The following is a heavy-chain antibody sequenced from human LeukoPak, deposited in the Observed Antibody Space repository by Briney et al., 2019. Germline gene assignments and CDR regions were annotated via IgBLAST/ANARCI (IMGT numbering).Heavy chain of an antibody. V-gene: IGHV1-18*01. D-gene: IGHD2-2*01. CDR2: ISAYNGNT. J-gene: IGHJ4*02. CDR3: ARDALGYCSSTSCYFDY. CDR1: GYTFTSYG. Sequence: ASVKVSCKASGYTFTSYGISWVRQAPGQGLEWMGWISAYNGNTNYAQKLQGRVTMTTDTSTSTAYTELRSLRSDDTAVYYCARDALGYCSSTSCYFDYWGQGTLVTVSS.